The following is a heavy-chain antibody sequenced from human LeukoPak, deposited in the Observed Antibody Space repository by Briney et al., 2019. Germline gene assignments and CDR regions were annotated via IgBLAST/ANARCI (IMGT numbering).Heavy chain of an antibody. J-gene: IGHJ4*02. D-gene: IGHD6-19*01. CDR1: GGSISSSRYY. V-gene: IGHV4-39*07. CDR2: IYYSGST. CDR3: ARGSSGWYGDGY. Sequence: SSETMSLTCTVSGGSISSSRYYWGWIRQPPGKGLEWIGSIYYSGSTYYNPSLKSRVTISVDTSKNQFSLKLSSVTAADTAVYYCARGSSGWYGDGYWGQGTLVTVSS.